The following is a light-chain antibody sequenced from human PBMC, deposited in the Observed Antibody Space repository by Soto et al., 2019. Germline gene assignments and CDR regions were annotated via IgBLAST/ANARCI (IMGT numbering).Light chain of an antibody. CDR2: GAS. V-gene: IGKV3-20*01. CDR3: QQYGDSPFP. Sequence: EIVLTQSPGTLSLSPGERATLSCRASQSVSSSFLAWYQQKPGQAPRLLIYGASTRATGIPDRFSGSGSGTDFTLTISRLEPEDFAVYYCQQYGDSPFPFGPGTKVDI. CDR1: QSVSSSF. J-gene: IGKJ3*01.